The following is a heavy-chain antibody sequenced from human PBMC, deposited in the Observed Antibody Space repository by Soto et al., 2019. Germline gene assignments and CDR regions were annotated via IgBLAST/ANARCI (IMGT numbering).Heavy chain of an antibody. J-gene: IGHJ6*02. V-gene: IGHV3-23*01. CDR1: GFTFSSYA. CDR3: AKDSQLLWFGELSNYYYGMDV. D-gene: IGHD3-10*01. CDR2: ISGSGGST. Sequence: VGSLRLSCAASGFTFSSYAMSWVRQAPGKGLEWVSAISGSGGSTYYADSVKGRFTISRDNSKNTLYLQMNSLRAEDTAVYYCAKDSQLLWFGELSNYYYGMDVWGQGTTVTVS.